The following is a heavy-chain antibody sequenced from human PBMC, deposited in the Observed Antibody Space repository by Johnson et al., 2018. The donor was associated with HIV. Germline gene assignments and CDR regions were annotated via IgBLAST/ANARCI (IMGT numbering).Heavy chain of an antibody. V-gene: IGHV3-9*01. J-gene: IGHJ3*02. D-gene: IGHD4-17*01. CDR2: ISWNSGSI. Sequence: VQLVESGGGLAEPGRSLRLSCEASGFKFDDYAMHWVRQFPGKGLEWVSGISWNSGSIDYADSVKGRFSISRDNPKKSLYLQINGLRPEDTGIYYCAKDIVYGVYGSQGAFHIWGRGTMVKVSS. CDR1: GFKFDDYA. CDR3: AKDIVYGVYGSQGAFHI.